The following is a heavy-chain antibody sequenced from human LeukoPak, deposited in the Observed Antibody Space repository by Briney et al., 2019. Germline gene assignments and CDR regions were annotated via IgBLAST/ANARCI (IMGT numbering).Heavy chain of an antibody. CDR2: ISSSGSTV. CDR3: AREKYYENSGYDY. CDR1: GFTFSSYE. V-gene: IGHV3-48*03. Sequence: GGSLRLSCAASGFTFSSYEMNWVRQAPGQGLEWVAYISSSGSTVYYADSVKGRFTISRDNAKNSLFPQMNSLRAEDTADYYCAREKYYENSGYDYWGQGTLVTVSS. D-gene: IGHD3-22*01. J-gene: IGHJ4*02.